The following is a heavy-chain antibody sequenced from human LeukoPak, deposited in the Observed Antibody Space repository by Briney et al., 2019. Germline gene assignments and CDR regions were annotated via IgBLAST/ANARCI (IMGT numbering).Heavy chain of an antibody. CDR1: GGSISSRPYC. V-gene: IGHV4-61*01. Sequence: RSSETLSLTCTVSGGSISSRPYCWGWIRQPPGKGLEWIGYIYYSGSTNYNPSLKSRVTISVDTSKNQFSLKLSSVTAADTAVYYCARVIRWGAGDSRFAFDIWGQGTMVTVSS. CDR3: ARVIRWGAGDSRFAFDI. J-gene: IGHJ3*02. D-gene: IGHD3-10*01. CDR2: IYYSGST.